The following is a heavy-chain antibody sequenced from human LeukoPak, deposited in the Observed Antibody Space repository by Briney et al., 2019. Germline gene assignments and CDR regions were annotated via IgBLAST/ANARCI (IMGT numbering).Heavy chain of an antibody. J-gene: IGHJ4*02. CDR1: GGSISSSSYY. CDR3: ARAMGQLPNY. Sequence: NPSETLSLTCTVSGGSISSSSYYWGWIRQPPGKGLEWIGSIYYSGSTYYNPSLKSRVTISVDTSKNQFSLKLSSVTAADTAVYYCARAMGQLPNYWGQGTLVTVSS. V-gene: IGHV4-39*07. D-gene: IGHD1-26*01. CDR2: IYYSGST.